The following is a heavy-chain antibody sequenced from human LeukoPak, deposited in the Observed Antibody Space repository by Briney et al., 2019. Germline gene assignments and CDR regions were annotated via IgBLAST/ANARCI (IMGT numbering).Heavy chain of an antibody. CDR1: GFSFSSYG. CDR3: ARDADTSGYFSFFDR. V-gene: IGHV3-30*12. Sequence: GGSLRLSCAASGFSFSSYGMHWVRQAPGKGLEWVAMISYNGNNQRPADSVKGRFTVSRDNSKNTLYLQMNNLRAEDSAVYYCARDADTSGYFSFFDRWGQGTLVTVSS. D-gene: IGHD3-22*01. CDR2: ISYNGNNQ. J-gene: IGHJ4*02.